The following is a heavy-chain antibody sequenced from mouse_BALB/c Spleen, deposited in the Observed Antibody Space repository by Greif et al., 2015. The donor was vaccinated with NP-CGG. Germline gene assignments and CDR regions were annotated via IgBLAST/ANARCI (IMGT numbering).Heavy chain of an antibody. CDR1: GFTFSDYG. V-gene: IGHV5-15*02. J-gene: IGHJ1*01. Sequence: LVESGGSRKLSCASSGFTFSDYGMAWVRQAPGKGPEWVAFISNLAYSIYYADTVTGRFTISRENAKNTLYLEMSSLRSEDTAMYYCARDYGSSYWYFDVWGAGTTVTVSS. CDR2: ISNLAYSI. CDR3: ARDYGSSYWYFDV. D-gene: IGHD1-1*01.